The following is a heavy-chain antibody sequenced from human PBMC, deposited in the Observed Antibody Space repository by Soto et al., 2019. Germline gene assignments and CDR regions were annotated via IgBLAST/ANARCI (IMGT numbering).Heavy chain of an antibody. CDR2: ISGEGITR. Sequence: EVQLLESGGGLVQPGESLRLSCAASSFNFDNFAMSWVRQAPGKGLEWVSSISGEGITRFYADSVKGRFTISRDNSNSTLYLLMTSLAVEDTAVYYCEKDRQSQFRFGSGTIWCQGVLVTVSS. CDR3: EKDRQSQFRFGSGTI. D-gene: IGHD3-10*01. J-gene: IGHJ4*02. V-gene: IGHV3-23*01. CDR1: SFNFDNFA.